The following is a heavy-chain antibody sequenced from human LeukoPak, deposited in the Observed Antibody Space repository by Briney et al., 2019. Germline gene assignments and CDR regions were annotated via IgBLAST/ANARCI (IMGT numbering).Heavy chain of an antibody. D-gene: IGHD6-19*01. J-gene: IGHJ2*01. V-gene: IGHV4-59*02. CDR2: IHYPAST. CDR1: GDSVSAFY. CDR3: ARESSDVYWYLDV. Sequence: SETLSLTCTVSGDSVSAFYWSWLRQSPGTGLEWIGFIHYPASTAYNPSLKSRVPISLETSRNQLSLMLTSLTPADTAMYYCARESSDVYWYLDVWGRGTLVTVSS.